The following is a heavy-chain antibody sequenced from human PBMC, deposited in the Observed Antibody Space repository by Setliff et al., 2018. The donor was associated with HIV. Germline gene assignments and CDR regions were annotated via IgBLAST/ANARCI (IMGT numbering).Heavy chain of an antibody. CDR3: VRGALLAAFDFDY. J-gene: IGHJ4*03. V-gene: IGHV1-3*01. CDR1: GYTFTTYS. CDR2: INVGKGDT. D-gene: IGHD3-10*01. Sequence: ASVKVSCKASGYTFTTYSLHWVRQAPGHSLEWVGWINVGKGDTKYSQELQDRVTITRDTSANTAYMELSSLRSDDTAVYFCVRGALLAAFDFDYWGPETLLVTVSS.